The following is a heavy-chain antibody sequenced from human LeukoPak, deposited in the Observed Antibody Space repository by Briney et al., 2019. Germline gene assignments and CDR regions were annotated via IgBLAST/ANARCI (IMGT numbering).Heavy chain of an antibody. CDR3: ARRTTITANGAFDI. V-gene: IGHV4-34*01. D-gene: IGHD5-18*01. J-gene: IGHJ3*02. Sequence: SETLSLTCAVYGGSFSGYYWSWIRQPPGKGLEWIGEINHNGSTNYNPSLKSRVTISVDTSKNQFSLKLSSVTAADTGVYYCARRTTITANGAFDIWGQGTMVTVSS. CDR1: GGSFSGYY. CDR2: INHNGST.